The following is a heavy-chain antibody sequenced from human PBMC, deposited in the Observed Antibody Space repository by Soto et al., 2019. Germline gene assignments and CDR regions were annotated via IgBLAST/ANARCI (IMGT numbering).Heavy chain of an antibody. CDR3: AKKVNSGPGSQYFDY. V-gene: IGHV3-23*01. J-gene: IGHJ4*02. D-gene: IGHD3-10*01. CDR1: GFTLSSYS. CDR2: FRPRGDGGTT. Sequence: GGALRLSCAAAGFTLSSYSRSWVREAPGKGLEGVSGFRPRGDGGTTYYAASVKGRFTISRHTSKTMLFLQMHSLRAEDTAISYCAKKVNSGPGSQYFDYWGQGTLVTVSS.